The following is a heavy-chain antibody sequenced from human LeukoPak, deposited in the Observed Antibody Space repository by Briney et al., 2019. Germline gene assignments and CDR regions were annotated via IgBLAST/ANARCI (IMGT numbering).Heavy chain of an antibody. J-gene: IGHJ6*02. V-gene: IGHV3-21*01. D-gene: IGHD5-12*01. CDR1: GFTFSSYS. Sequence: GGSLRLSCAASGFTFSSYSMNWVRQAPGKGLEWVSSISSSSSYIYYADPVKGRFTISRDNAKNSLYLQMNSLRAEDTAVYYCASHLGYSGYEPYGMDVWGQGTTVTVSS. CDR3: ASHLGYSGYEPYGMDV. CDR2: ISSSSSYI.